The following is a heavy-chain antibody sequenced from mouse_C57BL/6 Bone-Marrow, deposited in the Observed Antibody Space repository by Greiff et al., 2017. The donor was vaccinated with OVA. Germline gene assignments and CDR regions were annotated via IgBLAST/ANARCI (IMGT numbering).Heavy chain of an antibody. CDR3: ARWGRGYAMDY. D-gene: IGHD1-1*01. Sequence: QVQLQQSGAELAKPGASVKLSCKASGYTFTSYWMHWVKQRPGQGLEWIGYINPSSGYTKYNQKFKDKATLTADKSHSTHYMQLSSLTYDDSAVNYCARWGRGYAMDYWGQGTSVTVSS. J-gene: IGHJ4*01. V-gene: IGHV1-7*01. CDR1: GYTFTSYW. CDR2: INPSSGYT.